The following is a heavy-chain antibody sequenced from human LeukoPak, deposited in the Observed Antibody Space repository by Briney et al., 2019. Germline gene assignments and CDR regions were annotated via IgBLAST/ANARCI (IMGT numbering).Heavy chain of an antibody. J-gene: IGHJ3*02. V-gene: IGHV3-30*01. CDR1: GFTFSSYA. CDR3: ARDRTYYYDSRAFDI. D-gene: IGHD3-22*01. Sequence: PGRSLRLSCAASGFTFSSYAMHWVRQAPGKGLEWVAVISYDGSNKYYADSVKGRFTISRDNSKNTLYLQMNSLRAEDTAVYYCARDRTYYYDSRAFDIWGQGTKVTVSS. CDR2: ISYDGSNK.